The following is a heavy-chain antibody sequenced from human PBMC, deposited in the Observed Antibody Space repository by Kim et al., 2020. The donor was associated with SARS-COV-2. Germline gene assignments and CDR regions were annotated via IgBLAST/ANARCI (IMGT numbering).Heavy chain of an antibody. Sequence: GGSLRLSCAASGFTFSSYGMHWVRQAPGKGLEWVAVIWYDGSNKYYADSVKGRFTISRDNSKNTLYLQMNSLRAEDTAVYYCARDTTVTTQGWWDLDYWGQGTLVTVSS. D-gene: IGHD4-17*01. CDR3: ARDTTVTTQGWWDLDY. CDR1: GFTFSSYG. J-gene: IGHJ4*02. CDR2: IWYDGSNK. V-gene: IGHV3-33*01.